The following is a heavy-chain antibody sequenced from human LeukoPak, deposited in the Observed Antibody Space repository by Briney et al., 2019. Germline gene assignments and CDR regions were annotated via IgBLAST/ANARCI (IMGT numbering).Heavy chain of an antibody. CDR3: AKVWTAYSDDYFDY. D-gene: IGHD3/OR15-3a*01. J-gene: IGHJ4*02. CDR2: ISGSGGST. V-gene: IGHV3-23*01. Sequence: TGGSLRLSCAASGFTFSSYGMSWVRQAPGKGLECASSISGSGGSTNHADSVKGRFTISRDNSKNTLYLQMNSLRAKDTAVYYCAKVWTAYSDDYFDYWGQGTLVTVSS. CDR1: GFTFSSYG.